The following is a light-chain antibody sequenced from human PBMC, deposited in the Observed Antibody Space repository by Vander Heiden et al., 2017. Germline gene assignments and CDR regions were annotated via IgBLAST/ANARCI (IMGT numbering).Light chain of an antibody. J-gene: IGLJ2*01. CDR1: TSNNGAGYV. Sequence: QSVLTPPPSVSGAPGQRVNIPCTWSTSNNGAGYVVTPNPTPPGTAPKVLIYGGSDPPSGVLDRFSCSKSDTSASLAITGLQAEDEADYYCQSYDNSLSASVFGGGTKLTVL. CDR2: GGS. CDR3: QSYDNSLSASV. V-gene: IGLV1-40*01.